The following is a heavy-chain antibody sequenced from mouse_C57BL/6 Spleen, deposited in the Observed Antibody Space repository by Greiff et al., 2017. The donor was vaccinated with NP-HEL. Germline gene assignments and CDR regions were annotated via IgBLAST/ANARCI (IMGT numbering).Heavy chain of an antibody. D-gene: IGHD1-1*01. CDR1: GYTFTDYN. V-gene: IGHV1-22*01. Sequence: VQLQQSGPELVKPGASVKMSCKASGYTFTDYNMHWVKQSHGKSLEWIGYINPNNGGTSYNQKFKGKATLTVNKSSSTAYMELRSLTSEDSAVYYCARRGDYYGNPMDYWGQGTSVTVSS. CDR2: INPNNGGT. J-gene: IGHJ4*01. CDR3: ARRGDYYGNPMDY.